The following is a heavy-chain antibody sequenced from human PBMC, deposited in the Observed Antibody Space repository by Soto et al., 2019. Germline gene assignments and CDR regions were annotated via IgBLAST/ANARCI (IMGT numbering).Heavy chain of an antibody. Sequence: GESLKISCKGSGYSFTSYWISWVRQMPGKGLEWMGRVDPSDSYTNYSPSFQGHVTISADKSISTAYLQWSSLKASDTAMYYCARQGVGHYYYYGMDVWGQGTTVTVPS. CDR3: ARQGVGHYYYYGMDV. J-gene: IGHJ6*02. CDR1: GYSFTSYW. D-gene: IGHD1-26*01. V-gene: IGHV5-10-1*01. CDR2: VDPSDSYT.